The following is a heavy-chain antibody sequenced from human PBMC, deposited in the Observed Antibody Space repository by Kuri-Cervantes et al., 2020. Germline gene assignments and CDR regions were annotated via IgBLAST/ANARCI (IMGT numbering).Heavy chain of an antibody. CDR1: GGSFGIYY. D-gene: IGHD4-11*01. J-gene: IGHJ3*02. CDR3: ARHRLTTVYDAFDI. V-gene: IGHV4-34*01. Sequence: SETLSLTCAVYGGSFGIYYWSWIRQPPGKGLEWIGEINHRGSTNYNPSLKSRVTISVDTSKNQISLKLSSVTAADTAVYYCARHRLTTVYDAFDIWGRGTMVTVSS. CDR2: INHRGST.